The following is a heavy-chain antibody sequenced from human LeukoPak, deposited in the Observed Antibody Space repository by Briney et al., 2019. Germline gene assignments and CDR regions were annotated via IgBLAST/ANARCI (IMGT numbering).Heavy chain of an antibody. Sequence: PSETLSLTCAVYGGSFSGYYWSWVRQAPGKGLEWVSGISGSGDRRNYADSVKGRFTISRDISKNTLYLQMNSLRVEDTAVYYCAKGPKQLLVGSRGYYFDYWGQGILVTVSS. CDR1: GGSFSGYY. D-gene: IGHD6-13*01. CDR2: ISGSGDRR. CDR3: AKGPKQLLVGSRGYYFDY. V-gene: IGHV3-23*01. J-gene: IGHJ4*02.